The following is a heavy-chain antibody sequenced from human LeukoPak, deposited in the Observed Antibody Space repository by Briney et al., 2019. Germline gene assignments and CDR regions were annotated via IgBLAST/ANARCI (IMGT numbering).Heavy chain of an antibody. D-gene: IGHD5-18*01. Sequence: ASVKVSCKASGYTFTSYYMHWVRQAPGQGLEWMGIINPSGGSTSYAQKFQGRVTMTGDTSTSTVYMELSSLRSEDTAVYYCAIEIQPSHWSALWPEGYWGQGTLVTVSS. CDR3: AIEIQPSHWSALWPEGY. CDR1: GYTFTSYY. CDR2: INPSGGST. V-gene: IGHV1-46*01. J-gene: IGHJ4*02.